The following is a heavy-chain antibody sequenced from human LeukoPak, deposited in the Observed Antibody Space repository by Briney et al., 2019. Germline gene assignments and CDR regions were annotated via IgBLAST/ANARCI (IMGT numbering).Heavy chain of an antibody. D-gene: IGHD3-10*01. V-gene: IGHV3-7*01. CDR2: MKEDGGEK. CDR1: GFIFSPYW. Sequence: PGGSLRLSCAASGFIFSPYWVTWVRQAPGMGLEWVANMKEDGGEKFYVDSVRGRFTISRDNAKNSLYLQMNSLRVEDTGVYYCARDYYYGSGSYSVYYGMDVWGQGTTVTVSS. J-gene: IGHJ6*02. CDR3: ARDYYYGSGSYSVYYGMDV.